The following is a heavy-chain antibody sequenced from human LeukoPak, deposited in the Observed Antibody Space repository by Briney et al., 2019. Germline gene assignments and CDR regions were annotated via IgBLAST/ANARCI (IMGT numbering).Heavy chain of an antibody. V-gene: IGHV3-74*01. CDR1: GFTFTSYW. CDR3: VRGEAHDS. D-gene: IGHD1-26*01. J-gene: IGHJ4*02. CDR2: INNDGSST. Sequence: AGGSLRLSCTASGFTFTSYWMQWVRHAPGEGLVWVSCINNDGSSTNYADSVKGRFTISRGNSKNTVYLQMDSLRTEDTAVYYCVRGEAHDSWGQGTLITVSS.